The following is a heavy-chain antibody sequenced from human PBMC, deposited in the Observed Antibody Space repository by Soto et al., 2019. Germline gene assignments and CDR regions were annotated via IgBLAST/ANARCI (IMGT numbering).Heavy chain of an antibody. J-gene: IGHJ4*02. CDR3: SRVKREGGSHDL. CDR2: ISTNSGNT. CDR1: GYTFTNYG. V-gene: IGHV1-18*01. Sequence: QVQLVQSGAEVKKPGASVKVSCKASGYTFTNYGISWVRQAPGQGLEWMGWISTNSGNTNYEQKLQGRVTMSTDTPRSTAYEELRSLRSDDTAVYYCSRVKREGGSHDLWGQGSLVTVA. D-gene: IGHD1-26*01.